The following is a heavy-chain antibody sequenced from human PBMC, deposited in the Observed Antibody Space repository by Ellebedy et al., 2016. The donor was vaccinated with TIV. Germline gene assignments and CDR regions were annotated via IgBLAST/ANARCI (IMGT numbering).Heavy chain of an antibody. CDR1: GGSFSGYY. D-gene: IGHD3-10*01. CDR3: ARGDNSYYGSGSFHSPLDS. Sequence: SETLSLTXAVYGGSFSGYYWSWIRQPPGKGLEWIGEINHNENTYYNPSLKSRVIMSVDTSKNQFSLKLTSVTAADTAMYYCARGDNSYYGSGSFHSPLDSWGQGTLVTVSS. J-gene: IGHJ4*02. V-gene: IGHV4-34*01. CDR2: INHNENT.